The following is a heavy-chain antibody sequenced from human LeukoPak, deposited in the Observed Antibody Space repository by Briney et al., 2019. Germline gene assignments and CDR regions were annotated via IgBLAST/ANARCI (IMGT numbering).Heavy chain of an antibody. J-gene: IGHJ6*02. CDR2: INHSGST. V-gene: IGHV4-34*01. CDR3: AGIVVVGAAEENYYYYYGMDV. Sequence: SETLSLTCAVYGGSFSGYYWSWIRQPPGKGLEWIGEINHSGSTNYNPSLKSRVTISVDTSKNQFSLKLSSVTAADTAVYYCAGIVVVGAAEENYYYYYGMDVWGQGTTVTVSS. D-gene: IGHD2-15*01. CDR1: GGSFSGYY.